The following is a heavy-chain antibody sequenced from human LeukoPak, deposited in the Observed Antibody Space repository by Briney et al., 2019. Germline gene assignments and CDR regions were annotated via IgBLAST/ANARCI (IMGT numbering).Heavy chain of an antibody. D-gene: IGHD2-2*01. CDR3: ARGGYCSSTSCYRDYYYGMDV. CDR1: GFTFGSYD. J-gene: IGHJ6*02. V-gene: IGHV3-13*01. CDR2: IGTAGDT. Sequence: GGSLRLSCAASGFTFGSYDMHWVRQATGKGLEWVSAIGTAGDTYYPGSVKGRFTISRENAKNSLYLQMNSLRAGDTAVYYCARGGYCSSTSCYRDYYYGMDVWGQGTTVTVSS.